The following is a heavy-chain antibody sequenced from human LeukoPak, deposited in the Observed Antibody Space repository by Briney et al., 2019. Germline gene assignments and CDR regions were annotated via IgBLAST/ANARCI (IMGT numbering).Heavy chain of an antibody. Sequence: PGGSLRLSCAASGFTFSSYWMHWVRQAPGKGLVWVSRINSDGSSTSYADSVKGRFTIPRDNAKNTLHLQMNSLRAEDTAVYYCARGRYGVEMATTDASDIWGQGTMVTVSS. CDR1: GFTFSSYW. CDR2: INSDGSST. J-gene: IGHJ3*02. CDR3: ARGRYGVEMATTDASDI. V-gene: IGHV3-74*01. D-gene: IGHD5-24*01.